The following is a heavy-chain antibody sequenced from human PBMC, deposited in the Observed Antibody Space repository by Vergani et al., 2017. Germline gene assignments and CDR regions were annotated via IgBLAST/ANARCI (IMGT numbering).Heavy chain of an antibody. V-gene: IGHV3-30*02. J-gene: IGHJ4*02. D-gene: IGHD4-17*01. CDR2: IGYDGRIK. CDR1: GFSFNTYR. CDR3: AKDGRENSDYGYFDY. Sequence: QVQLVETGGGVVQPGGSLRLYCATSGFSFNTYRAHWVRQAPGKGLEWVAFIGYDGRIKYNVDSVKGRFTISRDTSKKTLSLQMRSLRADDTAVYYCAKDGRENSDYGYFDYWGQGTLVTVSS.